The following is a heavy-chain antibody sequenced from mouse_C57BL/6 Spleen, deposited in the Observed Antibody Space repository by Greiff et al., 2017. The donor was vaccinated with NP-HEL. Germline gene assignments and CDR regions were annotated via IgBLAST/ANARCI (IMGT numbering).Heavy chain of an antibody. V-gene: IGHV1-64*01. CDR2: IHPNSGST. D-gene: IGHD1-1*02. J-gene: IGHJ1*03. CDR3: ARSPYYDGGYFDV. CDR1: GYTFTSYW. Sequence: QVQLKQPGAELVKPGASVKLSCKASGYTFTSYWMHWVKQRPGQGLEWIGMIHPNSGSTNYNEKFKSKATLTVDKSSSTAYMQLSSLTSEDSAVYYCARSPYYDGGYFDVWGTGTTVTVSS.